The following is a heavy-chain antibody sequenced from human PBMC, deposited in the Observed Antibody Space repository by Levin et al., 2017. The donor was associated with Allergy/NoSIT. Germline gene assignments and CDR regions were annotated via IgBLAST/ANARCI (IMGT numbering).Heavy chain of an antibody. CDR1: GLNFRNSI. J-gene: IGHJ3*02. Sequence: GESLKISCAASGLNFRNSIIHWVRQAPGKGLEYVSAISNIDGSTYYATSVEDRFTISTDNSKNTVYLQMGSLRAEDTAVYYCAREGYTSGRAGAFNMWGQGTMVIVSS. D-gene: IGHD6-19*01. CDR3: AREGYTSGRAGAFNM. V-gene: IGHV3-64*01. CDR2: ISNIDGST.